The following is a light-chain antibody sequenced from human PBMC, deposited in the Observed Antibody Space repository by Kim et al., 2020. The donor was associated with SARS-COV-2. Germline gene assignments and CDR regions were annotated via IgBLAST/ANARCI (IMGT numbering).Light chain of an antibody. Sequence: SVSPEQTASITCSGDKLGDKYACWYQQKPGQSPVLVIYQDSKRTSGIPERFSSSNSGNTATLTISGTQAMDEADYYCQAWDSSTYVFGTGTKVTVL. CDR3: QAWDSSTYV. CDR1: KLGDKY. CDR2: QDS. J-gene: IGLJ1*01. V-gene: IGLV3-1*01.